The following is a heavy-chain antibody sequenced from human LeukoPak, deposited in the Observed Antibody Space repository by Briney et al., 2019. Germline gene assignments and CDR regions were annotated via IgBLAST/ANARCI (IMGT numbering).Heavy chain of an antibody. J-gene: IGHJ4*02. Sequence: GGSLRLSCAASGFTFSSYEMNWVRQAPGKGLEWVSYISSSGSTIYYSDSVKGRFTISRDNAKNSLYLQMNSLRAEDTAVYYCANRFGELSHWGQGTLVTVSS. CDR1: GFTFSSYE. CDR2: ISSSGSTI. V-gene: IGHV3-48*03. CDR3: ANRFGELSH. D-gene: IGHD3-16*02.